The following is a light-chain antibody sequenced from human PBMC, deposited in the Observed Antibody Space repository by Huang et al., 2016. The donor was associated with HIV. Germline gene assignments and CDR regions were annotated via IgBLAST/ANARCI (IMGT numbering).Light chain of an antibody. J-gene: IGKJ3*01. V-gene: IGKV3-11*01. CDR1: QSVSSY. Sequence: EILLTQSPATLSLSPGERATLSCRASQSVSSYLAWYQQKPGQAPRLLIYDASNRATGIPARFSGRGSGTDFTLTISSLEPEDFAVYYCQQRSTWPPFTFGPGTKVDIK. CDR2: DAS. CDR3: QQRSTWPPFT.